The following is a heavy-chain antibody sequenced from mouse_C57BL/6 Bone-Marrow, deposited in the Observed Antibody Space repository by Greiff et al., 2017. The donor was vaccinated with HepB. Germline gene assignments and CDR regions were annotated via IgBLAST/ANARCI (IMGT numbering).Heavy chain of an antibody. D-gene: IGHD1-1*01. CDR2: INPSSGYT. J-gene: IGHJ3*01. V-gene: IGHV1-4*01. Sequence: VQRVESGAELARPGASVKMSCNASGYTFTSYTMHWVKQRPGQGLEWIGYINPSSGYTKYNQKFKDKATLTADKSSSTAYMQLGSLTSEDSAVYYWARGKGYYDGSSYHACWGQGTLVGVSA. CDR3: ARGKGYYDGSSYHAC. CDR1: GYTFTSYT.